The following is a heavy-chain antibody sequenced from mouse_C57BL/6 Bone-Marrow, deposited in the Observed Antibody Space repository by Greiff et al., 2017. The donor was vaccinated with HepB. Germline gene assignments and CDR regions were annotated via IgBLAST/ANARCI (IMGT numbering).Heavy chain of an antibody. CDR3: ARHEGYWGLRRRGFAY. V-gene: IGHV5-9*01. D-gene: IGHD2-4*01. J-gene: IGHJ3*01. CDR2: ISGGGGNT. Sequence: EVKLMESGGGLVKPGGSLKLSCAASGFTFSSYTMSWVRQTPEKRLEWVATISGGGGNTYYPDSVKGRFTISRDNAKNTLYLQMSSPRSEDTALYYCARHEGYWGLRRRGFAYWGQGTLVTVSA. CDR1: GFTFSSYT.